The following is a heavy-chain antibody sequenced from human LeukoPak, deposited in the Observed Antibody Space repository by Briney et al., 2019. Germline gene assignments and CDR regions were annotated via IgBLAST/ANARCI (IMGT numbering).Heavy chain of an antibody. CDR1: GFTFSSYE. D-gene: IGHD3-9*01. V-gene: IGHV3-48*03. Sequence: GGSLRLSCAASGFTFSSYEMNWVRQAPGKGLEWVAYISSSGSTIYYADSVKGRFTISRDNLKHSVYLQMNSLRVDDTAVYYCASDREYHDILTRHSYSYGMAVWGEGTTATVSS. CDR3: ASDREYHDILTRHSYSYGMAV. CDR2: ISSSGSTI. J-gene: IGHJ6*04.